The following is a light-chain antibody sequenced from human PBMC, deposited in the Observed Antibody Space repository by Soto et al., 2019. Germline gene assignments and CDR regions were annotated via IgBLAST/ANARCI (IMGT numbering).Light chain of an antibody. CDR3: TSYTSSSALYV. Sequence: QSVLTQPASVSGSPGQSITVSCTGTSSDVGAYNYVSWYQQHPGEAPKLMIYDVSNRPSGVSNRFSGSKSGNTASLTISGLQAEDEADYYCTSYTSSSALYVLGTGTKVTVL. J-gene: IGLJ1*01. CDR1: SSDVGAYNY. V-gene: IGLV2-14*03. CDR2: DVS.